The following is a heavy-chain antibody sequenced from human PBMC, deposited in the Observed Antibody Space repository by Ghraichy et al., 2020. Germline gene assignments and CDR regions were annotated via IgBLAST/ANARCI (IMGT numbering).Heavy chain of an antibody. Sequence: ASVKVSCKTSGYTFTAYHIHWVRQAPGQGLEWMGWINPNSGGTTYAQKFQGRVTMTKDTSTSTACMEVSRLRSDDTAVYYCARLGLDYGDHAYVPFDYLGQGALVTGSS. CDR2: INPNSGGT. J-gene: IGHJ4*02. D-gene: IGHD4-17*01. CDR3: ARLGLDYGDHAYVPFDY. CDR1: GYTFTAYH. V-gene: IGHV1-2*02.